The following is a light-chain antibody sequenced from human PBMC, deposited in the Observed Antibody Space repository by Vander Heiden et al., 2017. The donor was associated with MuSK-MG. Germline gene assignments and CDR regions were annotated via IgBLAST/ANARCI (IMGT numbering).Light chain of an antibody. V-gene: IGLV2-14*01. Sequence: QSGLTQPASVSGSPGQSIHISCTGTSSDGGGYNYGSWYQQHPGKATILMSYEVSNRPSGVSSRFSGSKSAKTASLTISGLEAEDDADYYYTSYTSSNFLVFGGGTKLTVL. CDR1: SSDGGGYNY. CDR3: TSYTSSNFLV. J-gene: IGLJ2*01. CDR2: EVS.